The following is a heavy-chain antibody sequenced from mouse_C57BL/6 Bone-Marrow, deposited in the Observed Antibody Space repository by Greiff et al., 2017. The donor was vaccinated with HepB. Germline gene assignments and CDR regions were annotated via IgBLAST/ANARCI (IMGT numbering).Heavy chain of an antibody. CDR3: TGLFITTVVRESYFDY. V-gene: IGHV6-6*01. CDR2: IRNKANNHAT. J-gene: IGHJ2*01. D-gene: IGHD1-1*01. CDR1: GFTFSDAW. Sequence: DVKLVESGGGLVQPGGSMKLSCAASGFTFSDAWMDWVRQSPEKGLEWVAEIRNKANNHATYYAESVKGRFTISRDDSKSSVYLQMNSLRAEDTGIYYCTGLFITTVVRESYFDYWGQGTTLTVSS.